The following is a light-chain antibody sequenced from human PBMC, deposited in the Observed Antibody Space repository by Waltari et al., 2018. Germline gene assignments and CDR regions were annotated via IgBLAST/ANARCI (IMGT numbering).Light chain of an antibody. Sequence: DIQITQSPSTLSASVGGRVTITCRASQSISSWLAWYQQKPGKAPKLLIYKASSLESGVPSRCSGSGSGTEFTLTISSLQPDDVATYYCQQYNSYPYTFGQGTKLEIK. CDR3: QQYNSYPYT. J-gene: IGKJ2*01. CDR2: KAS. CDR1: QSISSW. V-gene: IGKV1-5*03.